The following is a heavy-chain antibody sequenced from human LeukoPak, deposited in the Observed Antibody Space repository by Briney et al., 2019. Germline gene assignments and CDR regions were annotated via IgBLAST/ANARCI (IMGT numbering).Heavy chain of an antibody. CDR3: ARLQHGGNSGGMLDY. J-gene: IGHJ4*02. Sequence: EASVKVSCKASGYTFTSYYMHWVRQAPGQGLEWMGIINPSGGSTSYAQKFQGRVTMTRDMSTSTVYMELSSLRSEDTAMYYCARLQHGGNSGGMLDYWGQGTLVTVSS. CDR2: INPSGGST. D-gene: IGHD4-23*01. V-gene: IGHV1-46*01. CDR1: GYTFTSYY.